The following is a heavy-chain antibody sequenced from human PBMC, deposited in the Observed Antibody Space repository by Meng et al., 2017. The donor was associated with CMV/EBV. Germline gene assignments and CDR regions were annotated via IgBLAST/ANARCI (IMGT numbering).Heavy chain of an antibody. D-gene: IGHD6-13*01. CDR3: AREGIAALD. V-gene: IGHV3-30*02. CDR1: GFTFSSYG. CDR2: IRYDGSNK. J-gene: IGHJ4*02. Sequence: GESLKISCAASGFTFSSYGMHWVRQAPGKGLEWVAFIRYDGSNKYYADSVKGRFTISRDNSKNTLYLQMNSLRAEDTAVYYCAREGIAALDWGQGTLVTVSS.